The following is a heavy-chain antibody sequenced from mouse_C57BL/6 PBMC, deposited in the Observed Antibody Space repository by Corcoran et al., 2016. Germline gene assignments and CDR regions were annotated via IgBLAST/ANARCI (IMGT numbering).Heavy chain of an antibody. CDR1: GYTFTDYY. Sequence: EVQLQQSGPELVKPGASVKISCKASGYTFTDYYMNWVKQSHGKSLEWIGDINPNNGGTSYNQKFKGKATLTVDKSSSTAYMELRSLTSEDSAVYYCAIPIYYYGSRDYWGQGTTLTVSS. V-gene: IGHV1-26*01. CDR2: INPNNGGT. CDR3: AIPIYYYGSRDY. D-gene: IGHD1-1*01. J-gene: IGHJ2*01.